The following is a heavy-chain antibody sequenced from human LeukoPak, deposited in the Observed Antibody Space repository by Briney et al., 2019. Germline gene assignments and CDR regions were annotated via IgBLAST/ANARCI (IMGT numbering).Heavy chain of an antibody. V-gene: IGHV1-24*01. Sequence: GASVKVSCKVSGYTLSELSMHWVRQAPRKGLGRMVGFDPEDGETIYAQKFQGRVTMTEDTSTDTAYMELSSLRSEDTAVYYCATEGRRGRFDPWGQGTLVTVSS. CDR1: GYTLSELS. D-gene: IGHD3-16*01. J-gene: IGHJ5*02. CDR3: ATEGRRGRFDP. CDR2: FDPEDGET.